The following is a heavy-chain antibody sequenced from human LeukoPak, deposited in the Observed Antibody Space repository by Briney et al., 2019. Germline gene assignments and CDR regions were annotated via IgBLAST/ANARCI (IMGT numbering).Heavy chain of an antibody. D-gene: IGHD3-10*01. Sequence: SETLSLTCSVSGGSISSGGYYWSWIRQHPGKGLEWIGYIYYSGSTYYNPSLKSRVTISVDTSRNQFYLKLSSVTAADTALYYCARSDETFSYGSGNYYSFDSWGQGTLVTVSS. J-gene: IGHJ4*02. V-gene: IGHV4-31*03. CDR3: ARSDETFSYGSGNYYSFDS. CDR1: GGSISSGGYY. CDR2: IYYSGST.